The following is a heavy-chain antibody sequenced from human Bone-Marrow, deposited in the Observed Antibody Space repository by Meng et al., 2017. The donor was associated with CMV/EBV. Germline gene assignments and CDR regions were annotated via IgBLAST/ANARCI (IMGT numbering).Heavy chain of an antibody. D-gene: IGHD1-14*01. V-gene: IGHV5-51*01. CDR1: GYSFTSYW. CDR3: ARDREPGAFDI. Sequence: GGSLRLSCKGSGYSFTSYWIGWVRQMPGKGLEWMGIIYPGDSDTRYSPSFQGQVTISADKSISTAYLQWSSLKASDTAMYYCARDREPGAFDIWDQGTMVTVSS. CDR2: IYPGDSDT. J-gene: IGHJ3*02.